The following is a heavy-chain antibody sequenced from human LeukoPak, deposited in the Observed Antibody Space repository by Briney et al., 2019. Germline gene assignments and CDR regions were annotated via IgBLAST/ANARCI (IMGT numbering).Heavy chain of an antibody. D-gene: IGHD3-10*02. Sequence: ASVKVSCKASGYSFIAYYIHWVRQVPGQAFEWMGWINPDTGGAVYARKFQGRVTMTRDMSITTAYVDVTRLTSDDTAVYYCARGQGDVTMWEDYWGQGTLGTVSS. J-gene: IGHJ4*01. CDR3: ARGQGDVTMWEDY. V-gene: IGHV1-2*02. CDR2: INPDTGGA. CDR1: GYSFIAYY.